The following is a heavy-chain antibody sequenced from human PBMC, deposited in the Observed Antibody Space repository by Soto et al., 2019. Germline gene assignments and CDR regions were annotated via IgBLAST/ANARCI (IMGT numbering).Heavy chain of an antibody. D-gene: IGHD3-16*01. CDR1: GYSFTSYW. J-gene: IGHJ6*02. CDR3: ARQGWGRDGYTYYYYGMDV. Sequence: GESLKISCKGSGYSFTSYWIGWVRQMPGKGLEWMGIIYPGDSDTRYSPSFQGRVTISADKSISTAYLQWSSLKASDTAMYYCARQGWGRDGYTYYYYGMDVWGQGTTVTVSS. V-gene: IGHV5-51*01. CDR2: IYPGDSDT.